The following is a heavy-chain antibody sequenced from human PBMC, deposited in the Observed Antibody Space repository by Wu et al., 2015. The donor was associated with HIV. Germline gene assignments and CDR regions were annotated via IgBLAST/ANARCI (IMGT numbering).Heavy chain of an antibody. CDR2: ITPMLGAT. D-gene: IGHD3-9*01. V-gene: IGHV1-69*05. CDR3: ARRRGVHSDYDFLT. CDR1: GGTFSSYA. Sequence: QVQLVQSATEVRKPGSSVKVSCKASGGTFSSYAYSWVRQAPGQGLEWMGGITPMLGATKYAQNFQGRVSITTDESSRTVYMELSNLRSDDTAVYYCARRRGVHSDYDFLTWGQGTLVTVSS. J-gene: IGHJ4*02.